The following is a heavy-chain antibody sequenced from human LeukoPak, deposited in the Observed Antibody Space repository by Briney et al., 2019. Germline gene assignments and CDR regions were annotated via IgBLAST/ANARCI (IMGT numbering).Heavy chain of an antibody. V-gene: IGHV4-61*01. Sequence: SETLSLTCTVSGGSVSSGSSYWSWIRQPPGKGLEWIGYIYYCGSTNYNPSLKSRVTISVDTSKNQFSLKLSSVTAADTAVYYCARAAAAARDAFDIWGQGTMVTVSS. CDR1: GGSVSSGSSY. CDR2: IYYCGST. J-gene: IGHJ3*02. CDR3: ARAAAAARDAFDI. D-gene: IGHD6-13*01.